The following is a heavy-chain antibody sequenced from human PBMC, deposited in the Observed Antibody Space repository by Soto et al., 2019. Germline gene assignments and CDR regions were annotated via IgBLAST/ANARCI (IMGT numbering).Heavy chain of an antibody. V-gene: IGHV3-53*02. D-gene: IGHD2-2*02. J-gene: IGHJ4*02. CDR2: IYSGGST. CDR1: GFTVSSNY. Sequence: EVQLVETGGGLIQPGGSLRLSCAASGFTVSSNYMSWVRQAPGKGLEWVSVIYSGGSTYYADSVKGRFTISRDNSKNALYLQMNSLRAEDTAVYYCAREAIIPYYFDYWGQGTLVTVSS. CDR3: AREAIIPYYFDY.